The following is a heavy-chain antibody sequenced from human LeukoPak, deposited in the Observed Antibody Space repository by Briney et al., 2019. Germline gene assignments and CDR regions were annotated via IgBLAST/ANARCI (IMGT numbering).Heavy chain of an antibody. CDR3: ARGPMVRTNLFDY. V-gene: IGHV3-74*01. CDR1: GFTLSSYA. D-gene: IGHD3-10*01. Sequence: AGGSLRLSCAASGFTLSSYAMSWVRQAPGKGLVWVSRINSDGSRTSYADSVKGRFTISRDNAKNTLYLQMNSLRAEDTAVYYCARGPMVRTNLFDYWGQGTLVTVSS. J-gene: IGHJ4*02. CDR2: INSDGSRT.